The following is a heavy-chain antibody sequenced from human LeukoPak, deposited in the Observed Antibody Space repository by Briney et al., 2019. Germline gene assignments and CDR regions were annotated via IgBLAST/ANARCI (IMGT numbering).Heavy chain of an antibody. D-gene: IGHD3-22*01. CDR3: ASLYYYDSSGFPYYFDY. CDR1: GGSISSSSYY. V-gene: IGHV4-39*01. Sequence: PSETLSLTCTVSGGSISSSSYYWGWIRQPPGKGLEWIGSIYYSGSTYYSPSLKSRVTISVDTSKNQFSLKLSSVTAADTAVYYCASLYYYDSSGFPYYFDYWGQGTLVTVSS. CDR2: IYYSGST. J-gene: IGHJ4*02.